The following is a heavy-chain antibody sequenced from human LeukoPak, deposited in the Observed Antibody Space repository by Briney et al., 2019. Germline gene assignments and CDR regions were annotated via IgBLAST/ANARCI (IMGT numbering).Heavy chain of an antibody. Sequence: SVKVSCKPSGGTLSSYAISWVRQDPGQGLEWMGGIIPIFGTANYAQQFQGRVKINADESTSTAYMELSSLRSDVTAVYYCARGESSSWYSPVSTAHYFYGMDVWGQGTTVTVSS. CDR1: GGTLSSYA. V-gene: IGHV1-69*13. D-gene: IGHD6-13*01. J-gene: IGHJ6*02. CDR2: IIPIFGTA. CDR3: ARGESSSWYSPVSTAHYFYGMDV.